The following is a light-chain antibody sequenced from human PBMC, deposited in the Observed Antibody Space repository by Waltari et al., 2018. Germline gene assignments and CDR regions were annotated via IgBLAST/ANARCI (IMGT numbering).Light chain of an antibody. CDR1: TSNIGINP. V-gene: IGLV1-44*01. Sequence: QSVLTQAPSASGTPGQRVTISCSGSTSNIGINPVNWSQQLPGTATKLPIYSTDQRPSGVPDRLPGPKSGTSASLAISGLQSEDETEYYCAAWDDSLNVYVFGIGTKVTVL. CDR2: STD. CDR3: AAWDDSLNVYV. J-gene: IGLJ1*01.